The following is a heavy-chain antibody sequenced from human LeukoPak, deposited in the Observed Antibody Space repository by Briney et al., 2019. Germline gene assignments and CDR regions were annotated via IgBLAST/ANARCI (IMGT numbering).Heavy chain of an antibody. J-gene: IGHJ4*02. Sequence: SGGSLRLSCAASGFTVSSNYMTWVRQTPGKGLEWVSVVLSGATTYYADSVKGRFTISTDNSKNSLYLQMNSLRAEDTAVYYCARAPPYYDFWSGYYNEITYYFDYWGQGTLVTVSS. D-gene: IGHD3-3*01. V-gene: IGHV3-66*01. CDR2: VLSGATT. CDR3: ARAPPYYDFWSGYYNEITYYFDY. CDR1: GFTVSSNY.